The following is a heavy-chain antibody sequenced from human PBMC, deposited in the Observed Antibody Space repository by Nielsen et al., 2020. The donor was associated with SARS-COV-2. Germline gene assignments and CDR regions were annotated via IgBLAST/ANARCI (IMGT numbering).Heavy chain of an antibody. CDR2: MSYDGDSK. D-gene: IGHD3-10*01. Sequence: WIRQPPGKGLEWLAVMSYDGDSKYYADSVRGRFSISRDISKNTLYLQMNGLKLEDTAVYSCARDQLYYGSGGFDYWGQGTLVTVSS. V-gene: IGHV3-30*03. CDR3: ARDQLYYGSGGFDY. J-gene: IGHJ4*02.